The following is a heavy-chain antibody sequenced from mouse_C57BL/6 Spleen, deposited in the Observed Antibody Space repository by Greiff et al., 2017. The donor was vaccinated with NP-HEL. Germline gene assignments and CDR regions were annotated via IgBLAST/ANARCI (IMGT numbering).Heavy chain of an antibody. V-gene: IGHV1-50*01. J-gene: IGHJ3*01. CDR2: IDPSDSYT. D-gene: IGHD2-1*01. CDR1: GYTFTSYW. Sequence: QVQLKQPGAELVKPGASVKLSCKASGYTFTSYWMQWVKQRPGQGLEWIGEIDPSDSYTNYNQKFKGKATLTVDTSSSTAYMQLSSLTSEDSAVYYCARIYYGNYLAYWGQGTLVTVSA. CDR3: ARIYYGNYLAY.